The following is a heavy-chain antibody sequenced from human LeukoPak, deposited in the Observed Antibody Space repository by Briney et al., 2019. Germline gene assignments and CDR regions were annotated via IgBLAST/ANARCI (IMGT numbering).Heavy chain of an antibody. CDR2: FDPEDGET. Sequence: ASVKVSCKASGGTFSSYAISWVRQAPGQGLEWMGGFDPEDGETIYAQKFQGRVTMTEDTSTDTAYMELSSLRSEDTAVYYCATARYYYGSGSYYTWGQGTLVTVSS. V-gene: IGHV1-24*01. D-gene: IGHD3-10*01. J-gene: IGHJ4*02. CDR1: GGTFSSYA. CDR3: ATARYYYGSGSYYT.